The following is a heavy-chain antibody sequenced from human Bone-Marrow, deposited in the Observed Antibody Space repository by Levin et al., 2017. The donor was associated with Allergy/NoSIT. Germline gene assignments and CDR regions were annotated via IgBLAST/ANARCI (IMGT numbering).Heavy chain of an antibody. CDR2: IKTDGRTT. Sequence: PGGSLRLSCAASEFTFKNYWMNWVRQAPGKGLVWVSRIKTDGRTTTYADSVKGRFTISRDNAKNTLYLQMNSLRAEDTAVYYCVRDGWTVAAHDWYFDLWGRGTLVTVSS. CDR1: EFTFKNYW. V-gene: IGHV3-74*01. J-gene: IGHJ2*01. D-gene: IGHD4-23*01. CDR3: VRDGWTVAAHDWYFDL.